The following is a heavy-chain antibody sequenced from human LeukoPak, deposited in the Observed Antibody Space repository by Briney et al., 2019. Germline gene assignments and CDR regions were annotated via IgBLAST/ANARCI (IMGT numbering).Heavy chain of an antibody. V-gene: IGHV7-4-1*02. CDR2: INTNTGNP. J-gene: IGHJ4*02. CDR1: GYTFTSYA. CDR3: ATGIAVAGSPVPVDY. Sequence: ASVKVSCKASGYTFTSYAMNWVRQAPGQGLEWMGWINTNTGNPTYARGFTGRFVFSLDTSVSTAYLQISSLKAEDNALYYCATGIAVAGSPVPVDYWGQGTLVTVSS. D-gene: IGHD6-19*01.